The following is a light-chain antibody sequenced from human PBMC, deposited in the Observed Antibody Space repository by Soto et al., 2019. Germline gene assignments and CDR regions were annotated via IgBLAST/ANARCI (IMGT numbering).Light chain of an antibody. V-gene: IGKV3-11*01. Sequence: EIVLTQSPATLSLSPGERATLSCRASQSVSSYLAWYQQKPGQAPRLLIYDASNRATGIPARFSGIGSGTDFTLTISSLEPEDFAVYYCQQRSNWPPGRTFGQGTKVEIK. CDR2: DAS. CDR1: QSVSSY. CDR3: QQRSNWPPGRT. J-gene: IGKJ1*01.